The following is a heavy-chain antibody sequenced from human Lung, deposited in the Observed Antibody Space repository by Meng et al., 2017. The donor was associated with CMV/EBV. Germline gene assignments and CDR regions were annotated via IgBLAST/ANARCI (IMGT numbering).Heavy chain of an antibody. V-gene: IGHV4-34*01. CDR3: ARGSVVVPAAIWVKRAFDI. Sequence: GSLRLXCAVYGGSFSGYYWSWIRQPPGKGLEWIGEINHSGSTNYNPSLKSRVTISVDTSKNQFSLKLSSVTAADTAVYYCARGSVVVPAAIWVKRAFDIWXQGTTVTVSS. J-gene: IGHJ3*02. CDR2: INHSGST. CDR1: GGSFSGYY. D-gene: IGHD2-2*02.